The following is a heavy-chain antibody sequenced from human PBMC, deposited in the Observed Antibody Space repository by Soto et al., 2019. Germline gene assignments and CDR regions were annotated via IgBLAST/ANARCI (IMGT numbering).Heavy chain of an antibody. J-gene: IGHJ6*02. V-gene: IGHV1-18*01. Sequence: GQGLEWMGWISAYNGNTNYAQKLQGRVTMTTDTSTSTAYMELRSLRSDDTAVYYCARLTASHQNYYYYYGMDVWGQGTTVTVSS. CDR2: ISAYNGNT. D-gene: IGHD5-18*01. CDR3: ARLTASHQNYYYYYGMDV.